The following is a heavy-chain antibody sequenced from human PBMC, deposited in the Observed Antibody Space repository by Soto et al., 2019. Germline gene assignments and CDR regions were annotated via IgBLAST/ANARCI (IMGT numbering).Heavy chain of an antibody. D-gene: IGHD2-15*01. CDR2: VSSSGTEI. CDR3: ARQAPNNRGCCADS. J-gene: IGHJ4*02. Sequence: DVQLGESGEGLLRPGGSLRLACAASGFTLSADNLNWCRQSPRKWLEWVASVSSSGTEIYYGDSLEGRFTISRDNAQNSLYLQMISLRPDDTAVYYCARQAPNNRGCCADSWDQGTLVTVSS. V-gene: IGHV3-21*02. CDR1: GFTLSADN.